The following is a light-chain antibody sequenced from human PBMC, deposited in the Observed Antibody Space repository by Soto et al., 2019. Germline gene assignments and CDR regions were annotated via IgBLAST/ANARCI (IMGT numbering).Light chain of an antibody. CDR1: NSDVGGYNF. CDR2: AVS. Sequence: QSVLTQPRSVSGSPGQSVTISCTGTNSDVGGYNFVSWYQQLPGKAPKLMISAVSQRPSGVPDRFSGSKSGNTASLTISGLQADDEDDYFCCSYKASDIWVFGGGTKLTVL. CDR3: CSYKASDIWV. J-gene: IGLJ3*02. V-gene: IGLV2-11*01.